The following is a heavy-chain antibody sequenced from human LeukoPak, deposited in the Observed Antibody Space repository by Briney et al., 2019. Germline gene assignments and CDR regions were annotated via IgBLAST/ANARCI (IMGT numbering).Heavy chain of an antibody. D-gene: IGHD3-22*01. CDR2: ISAYNGNT. J-gene: IGHJ4*02. CDR1: GYTFTSYG. Sequence: ASVKVSCKASGYTFTSYGISWVRQAPGQGLEWMGWISAYNGNTNYAQKLQGRVTMTTDTSTSTAYMELRSLRSDDTAVYYCARGDPAIWGYYDSSGYYLFDYWGQGTLVTVSS. V-gene: IGHV1-18*01. CDR3: ARGDPAIWGYYDSSGYYLFDY.